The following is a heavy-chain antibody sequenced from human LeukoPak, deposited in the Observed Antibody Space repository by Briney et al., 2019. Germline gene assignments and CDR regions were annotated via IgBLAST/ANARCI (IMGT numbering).Heavy chain of an antibody. Sequence: GGSLRLSCAASGFTFSSYSMNWVRQAPGKGLEWVSSISSSSSYIYYADSVKGGFTISRDNAKNSLYLQMNSLRAEDTAVYYCARVGDYHAFDIWGQGTMVTVSS. V-gene: IGHV3-21*01. D-gene: IGHD4-17*01. CDR3: ARVGDYHAFDI. CDR2: ISSSSSYI. J-gene: IGHJ3*02. CDR1: GFTFSSYS.